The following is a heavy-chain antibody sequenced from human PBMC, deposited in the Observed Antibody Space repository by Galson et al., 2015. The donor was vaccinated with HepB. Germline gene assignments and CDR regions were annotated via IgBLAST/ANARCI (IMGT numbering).Heavy chain of an antibody. J-gene: IGHJ2*01. D-gene: IGHD4-17*01. CDR1: GGSISSYY. V-gene: IGHV4-59*12. Sequence: SETLSLTCTVSGGSISSYYWSWIRQPPGKGLEWIGYIYYSGSTNYNPSLKSRVTMSVDTSKNQFSLKLSSVTAADTAVYYCARDPSGTVTTSSTNWYFDLWGRGTLVTVSS. CDR2: IYYSGST. CDR3: ARDPSGTVTTSSTNWYFDL.